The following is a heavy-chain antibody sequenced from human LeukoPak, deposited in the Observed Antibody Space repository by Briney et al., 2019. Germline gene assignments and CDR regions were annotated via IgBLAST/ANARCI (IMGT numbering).Heavy chain of an antibody. J-gene: IGHJ4*02. CDR2: TSDRGDYT. CDR1: GFTVSSNY. CDR3: AKKAQYNGNYPLDY. D-gene: IGHD1-26*01. Sequence: GGSLRLSCAASGFTVSSNYMTWVRQAPGKGLEWVSGTSDRGDYTYYADSVKGRFTISRDNSKNTLYLQMNSLRAEDTALYFCAKKAQYNGNYPLDYWGQGTLVTVSS. V-gene: IGHV3-23*01.